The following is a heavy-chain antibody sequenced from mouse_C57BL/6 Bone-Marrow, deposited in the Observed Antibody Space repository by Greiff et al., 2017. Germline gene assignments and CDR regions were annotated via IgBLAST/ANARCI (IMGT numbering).Heavy chain of an antibody. CDR1: GFTFSSSA. CDR3: ARERGNDCGRSYDFDY. J-gene: IGHJ2*01. D-gene: IGHD1-1*01. Sequence: EVQLVESGGGLVKPGASLKLSCTASGFTFSSSAMSWVRQTPEKGLEWVAHISDGGGYTYYPDNVKGRFTLSRDNAKNNLYLQLSDLKSEDTAMYYCARERGNDCGRSYDFDYGGRGTT. CDR2: ISDGGGYT. V-gene: IGHV5-4*01.